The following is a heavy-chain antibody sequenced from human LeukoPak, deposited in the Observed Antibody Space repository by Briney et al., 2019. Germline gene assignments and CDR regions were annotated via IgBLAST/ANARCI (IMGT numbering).Heavy chain of an antibody. CDR2: MNPNSGNT. CDR1: GYTFTSYD. Sequence: GASVKVSCKASGYTFTSYDINWVRQATGQGLEWMGWMNPNSGNTGYEQKFQGRVTMTRNTSISTAYMEMSSLRSEDTAVYYCAKVGSSSWGFNWFDPWGQGNLVTVSS. V-gene: IGHV1-8*01. CDR3: AKVGSSSWGFNWFDP. D-gene: IGHD6-13*01. J-gene: IGHJ5*02.